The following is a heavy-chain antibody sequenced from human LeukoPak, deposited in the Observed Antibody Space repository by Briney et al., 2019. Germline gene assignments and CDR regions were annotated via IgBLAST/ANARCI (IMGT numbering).Heavy chain of an antibody. J-gene: IGHJ4*02. V-gene: IGHV1-69*05. Sequence: SVKVSCKASGGTLSSYAISWVRQAPGQGLEWMGRIIPIFGTANYAQKFQGRVTITTDESTSTAYMELSSLRSEDTAVYYCARVGPSGSYDYWGQGTLVTVSS. CDR2: IIPIFGTA. CDR3: ARVGPSGSYDY. CDR1: GGTLSSYA. D-gene: IGHD1-26*01.